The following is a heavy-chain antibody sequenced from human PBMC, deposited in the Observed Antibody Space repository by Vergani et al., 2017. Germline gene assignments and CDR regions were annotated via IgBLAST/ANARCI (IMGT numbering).Heavy chain of an antibody. D-gene: IGHD2-2*02. Sequence: QVQLVESGGGVVQPGRSLRLSCAASGFTFSSYAMHWVRQAPGKGLEWVAVISYDGSNKYYADSVKGRFTISRDNSKNTLYLQMNSLRAEDTAVYYCARAPSSLLDRAGYIQHWGQGTLVTVSS. CDR1: GFTFSSYA. CDR2: ISYDGSNK. J-gene: IGHJ1*01. CDR3: ARAPSSLLDRAGYIQH. V-gene: IGHV3-30-3*01.